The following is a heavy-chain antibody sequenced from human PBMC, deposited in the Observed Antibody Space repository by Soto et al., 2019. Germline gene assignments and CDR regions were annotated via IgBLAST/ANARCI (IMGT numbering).Heavy chain of an antibody. D-gene: IGHD3-3*01. Sequence: QVQLVESGGGVVQPGMSLRLSCAASGFTFNSYGMHWVRHAPGRGLECVAVISHEGRKKYYADSVKCRFPISRDNSKNTLYMQINKLSAEGQVVYYCAKDGRVTVFGVVLYYYYYYMDVWGKGTTVPVSS. CDR2: ISHEGRKK. CDR1: GFTFNSYG. CDR3: AKDGRVTVFGVVLYYYYYYMDV. J-gene: IGHJ6*03. V-gene: IGHV3-30*18.